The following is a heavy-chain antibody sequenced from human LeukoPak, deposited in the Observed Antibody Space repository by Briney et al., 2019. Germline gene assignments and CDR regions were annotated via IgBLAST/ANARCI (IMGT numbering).Heavy chain of an antibody. CDR2: MYASGIT. D-gene: IGHD5-18*01. CDR1: GDSVSSGRYY. V-gene: IGHV4-61*09. CDR3: TRSGGGYTYGFDD. Sequence: SETLSLTCSISGDSVSSGRYYWSWIRQPAGKGLEWIGHMYASGITNYSPSLRSRVTMSIDTSTHHFSLKLTSVTAADTAMYYCTRSGGGYTYGFDDWGQGTLVTVSS. J-gene: IGHJ4*02.